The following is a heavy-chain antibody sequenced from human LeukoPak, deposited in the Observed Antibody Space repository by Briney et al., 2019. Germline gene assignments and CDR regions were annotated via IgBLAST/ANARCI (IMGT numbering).Heavy chain of an antibody. V-gene: IGHV4-39*07. CDR1: GGSINSSSYY. CDR3: ARAELGYCSSTSCYLGWFDP. CDR2: VYYTGST. Sequence: PSETLSLTCTVSGGSINSSSYYWDWIRQPPGKGLEWIVSVYYTGSTYDNPSLKSRVTISVDTSKSQISLKLSSVTAADTAVYYCARAELGYCSSTSCYLGWFDPWGQGTLVTVSS. D-gene: IGHD2-2*01. J-gene: IGHJ5*02.